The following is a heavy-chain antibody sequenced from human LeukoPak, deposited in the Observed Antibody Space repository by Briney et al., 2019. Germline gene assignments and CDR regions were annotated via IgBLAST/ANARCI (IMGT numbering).Heavy chain of an antibody. D-gene: IGHD3-22*01. CDR2: INPNSGGT. V-gene: IGHV1-2*02. J-gene: IGHJ4*02. CDR3: ARGMYYYDSSGYSGVDY. CDR1: GYTFTGYY. Sequence: ASVKVSCKASGYTFTGYYMHWVRQAPGQGLEWMGWINPNSGGTNYAQKFQGRVTMTRDTSISTAYMELSRLRSDDTAVYYCARGMYYYDSSGYSGVDYWGQGTLVTVSS.